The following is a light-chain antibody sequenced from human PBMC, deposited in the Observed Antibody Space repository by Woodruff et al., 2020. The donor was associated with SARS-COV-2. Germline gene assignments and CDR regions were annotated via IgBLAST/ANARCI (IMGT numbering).Light chain of an antibody. V-gene: IGLV2-23*01. CDR3: CSYAGSRWV. Sequence: RPSGVSNRFSGSKSGNTASLTISGLQAEDEADYYCCSYAGSRWVFGGGTKLTVL. J-gene: IGLJ3*02.